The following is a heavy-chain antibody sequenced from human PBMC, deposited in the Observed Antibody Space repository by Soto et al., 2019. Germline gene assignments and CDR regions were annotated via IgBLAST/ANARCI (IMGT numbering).Heavy chain of an antibody. J-gene: IGHJ6*02. Sequence: SVKVSCKASGGTFSSYAINWVRQAPGQGLEWMGGIIPIFGTANYAQKFQGRVTITADESTNQFSLTLSSVTAADTAVYYCARGWWEREGYVMDVWGQGTTVTVSS. CDR3: ARGWWEREGYVMDV. CDR1: GGTFSSYA. D-gene: IGHD1-26*01. CDR2: IIPIFGTA. V-gene: IGHV1-69*13.